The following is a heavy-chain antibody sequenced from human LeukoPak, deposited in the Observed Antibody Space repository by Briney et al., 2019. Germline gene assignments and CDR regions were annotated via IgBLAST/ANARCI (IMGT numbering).Heavy chain of an antibody. J-gene: IGHJ4*02. V-gene: IGHV4-59*12. Sequence: SETLSLTCTVSGGSISSYYWSWIRQPPGKGLEWIGYIYYSGSTNYNPSLKSRVTISVDTSKNQFSLKLSSVTAADTAVYYCARGQSSVVTDIPYYFDYWGRGTLVTVSS. CDR3: ARGQSSVVTDIPYYFDY. CDR2: IYYSGST. D-gene: IGHD2-21*02. CDR1: GGSISSYY.